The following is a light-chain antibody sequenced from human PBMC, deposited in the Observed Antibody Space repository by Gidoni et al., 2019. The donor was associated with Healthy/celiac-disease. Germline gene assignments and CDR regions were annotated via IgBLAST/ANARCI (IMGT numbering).Light chain of an antibody. CDR1: QSVSSSY. Sequence: EIVLMQSPGTLSLSPGERATLSCRARQSVSSSYLAWYQQKPGQAPRLLIYGASSRATGIPDRFSGSVSGTDFTLTISRLEPEDFAVYYCQQYGSSPVTFGQGTKLEIK. V-gene: IGKV3-20*01. CDR3: QQYGSSPVT. J-gene: IGKJ2*01. CDR2: GAS.